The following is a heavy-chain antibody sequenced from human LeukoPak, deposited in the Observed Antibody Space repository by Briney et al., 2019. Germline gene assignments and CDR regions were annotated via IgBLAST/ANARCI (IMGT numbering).Heavy chain of an antibody. D-gene: IGHD3-16*01. CDR3: ARERYAAYYFGY. CDR2: ISYDGSHK. Sequence: QSGGSLRLSCAASGFTFSSYAMHWVRQVPGKGLEWLAIISYDGSHKYYADSVKGRFNISRDNSNNTLYLQMNSLRAEDTAVYYCARERYAAYYFGYWGQGTLVTVSS. CDR1: GFTFSSYA. V-gene: IGHV3-30-3*01. J-gene: IGHJ4*02.